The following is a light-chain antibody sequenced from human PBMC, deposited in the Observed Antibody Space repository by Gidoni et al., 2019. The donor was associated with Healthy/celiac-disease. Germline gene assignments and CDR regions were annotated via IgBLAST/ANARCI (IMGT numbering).Light chain of an antibody. V-gene: IGKV2-28*01. CDR2: VGS. J-gene: IGKJ2*01. CDR3: LQSLQTPPT. Sequence: DIVMTQSPLSLPVTPGEPASISCRSSRSLLHRHGYNVWEWYVQKPGQSPQLLIYVGSNRASGVPDRFSGSGSGTDFTLKISRVQAEDVGVYYCLQSLQTPPTFGQGTKLEIK. CDR1: RSLLHRHGYNV.